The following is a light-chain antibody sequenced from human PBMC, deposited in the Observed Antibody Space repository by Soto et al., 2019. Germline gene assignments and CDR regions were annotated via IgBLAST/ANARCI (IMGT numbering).Light chain of an antibody. CDR2: EAS. CDR1: QSIGKW. V-gene: IGKV1-5*03. J-gene: IGKJ3*01. Sequence: IQIPPCPSTLSVSVGAGVSKTCRASQSIGKWLAWYEHKPGKVPKLLIHEASDLQKGVPSRFSGSGSGTEFILTISSLQPDDFATYYCQQYNIYPFTFGPGTKV. CDR3: QQYNIYPFT.